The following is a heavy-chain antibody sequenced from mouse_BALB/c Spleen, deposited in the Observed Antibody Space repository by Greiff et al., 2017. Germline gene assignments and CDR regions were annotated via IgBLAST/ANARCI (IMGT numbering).Heavy chain of an antibody. D-gene: IGHD1-1*01. CDR1: GFTFSSYG. J-gene: IGHJ4*01. CDR2: INSNGGST. Sequence: DVMLVESGGGLVQPGGSLKLSCAASGFTFSSYGMSWVRQTPDKRLELVATINSNGGSTYYPDSVKGRFTISRDNAKNTLYLQMSSLKSEDTAMYYCARHVNYGSSLVYAMDYWGQGTSVTVSS. CDR3: ARHVNYGSSLVYAMDY. V-gene: IGHV5-6-3*01.